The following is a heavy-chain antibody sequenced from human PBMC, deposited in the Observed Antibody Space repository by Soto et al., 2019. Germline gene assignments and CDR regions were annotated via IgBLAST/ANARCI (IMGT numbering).Heavy chain of an antibody. V-gene: IGHV4-59*08. CDR2: IYYSGST. CDR3: ASGEFLSFDY. D-gene: IGHD3-10*01. J-gene: IGHJ4*02. Sequence: QVQLQESGPGLVKPSETLSLTCTVSGGSISSYYRSWIRQPPGKGLEWIGYIYYSGSTNYNPSLKSRVTISVDTSKNQFSLKLSSVTAADTAVYYCASGEFLSFDYWGQGTLVTVSS. CDR1: GGSISSYY.